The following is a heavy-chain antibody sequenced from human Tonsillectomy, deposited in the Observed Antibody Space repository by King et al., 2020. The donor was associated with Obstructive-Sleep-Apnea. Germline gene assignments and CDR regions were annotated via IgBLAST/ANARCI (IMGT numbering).Heavy chain of an antibody. CDR3: ARAATYYDIFTSYYRGYAFDI. CDR2: IYNSGTT. CDR1: GASISSYY. J-gene: IGHJ3*02. V-gene: IGHV4-59*01. Sequence: QLQESGPGLVKPSETLSLTCTVSGASISSYYWSWIRQPPGKGLEWIGYIYNSGTTNYNPSLKSRVTISVDTSKNQVSLKVSSVTAADTAVYYCARAATYYDIFTSYYRGYAFDIWGQGTMVTVSS. D-gene: IGHD3-9*01.